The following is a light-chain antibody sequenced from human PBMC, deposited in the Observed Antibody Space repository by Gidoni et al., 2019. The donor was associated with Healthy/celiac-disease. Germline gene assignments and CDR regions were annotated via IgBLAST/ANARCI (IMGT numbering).Light chain of an antibody. CDR2: DAS. CDR3: QQRSTF. J-gene: IGKJ4*01. V-gene: IGKV3-11*01. Sequence: EIVFTQSPATLSLSPGERATLSCRASQSVSSYLAWYQQKPGQAPRLLIYDASNRATGIPARFSGSGSGTDFTLTISSLEPEDFAVYYGQQRSTFFGGGTKVEIK. CDR1: QSVSSY.